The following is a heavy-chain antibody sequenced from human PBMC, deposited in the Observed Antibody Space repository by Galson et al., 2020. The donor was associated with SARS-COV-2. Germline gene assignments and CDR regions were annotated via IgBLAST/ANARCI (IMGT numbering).Heavy chain of an antibody. J-gene: IGHJ6*02. CDR2: ISASGGST. D-gene: IGHD2-2*01. V-gene: IGHV3-23*01. CDR1: GFTFSSYA. CDR3: AKDGSSTSSVYYGMDV. Sequence: GGSLRLSCAASGFTFSSYAMSWVRQAPGKGLEWVSAISASGGSTYYADSVKGRFTISRDNSKNTLYLQMNSLRAEDTAVYYCAKDGSSTSSVYYGMDVWGQGTTVTVSS.